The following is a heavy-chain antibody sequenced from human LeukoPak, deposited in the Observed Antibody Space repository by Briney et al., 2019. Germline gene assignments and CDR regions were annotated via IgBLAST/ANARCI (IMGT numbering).Heavy chain of an antibody. CDR1: GFTFSSYA. CDR2: IGGSGDNT. J-gene: IGHJ4*02. CDR3: AKGRGTTVTSAANY. V-gene: IGHV3-23*01. D-gene: IGHD4-17*01. Sequence: PGGSLRLSCAASGFTFSSYAMSWVRQAPGKGLEWVSSIGGSGDNTFYADSVKDRFTISGDNSKNTLFLQMNSLRAEDTAVYYCAKGRGTTVTSAANYWGQGTLVTVSS.